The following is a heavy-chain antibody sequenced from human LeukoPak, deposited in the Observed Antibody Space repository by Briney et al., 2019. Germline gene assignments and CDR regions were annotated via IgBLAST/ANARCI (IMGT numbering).Heavy chain of an antibody. D-gene: IGHD6-19*01. CDR2: MNSDGGYI. CDR3: ARDNAGWSRGY. V-gene: IGHV3-21*01. J-gene: IGHJ4*02. CDR1: GFTIVTYS. Sequence: GGSLRLSCAASGFTIVTYSMSWVRQAPGKGLEWVSTMNSDGGYIVYADSVKGRFTISKDNAKNSLYLQMNSLRADDTAVYYCARDNAGWSRGYWGQGTLVTVSS.